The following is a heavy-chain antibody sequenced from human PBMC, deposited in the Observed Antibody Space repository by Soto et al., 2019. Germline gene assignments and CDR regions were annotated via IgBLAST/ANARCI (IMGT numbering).Heavy chain of an antibody. V-gene: IGHV3-7*01. CDR2: IKQDGSEK. D-gene: IGHD3-16*01. CDR1: GFTFSNYW. CDR3: ARDFDPYDYIWGNSSGAFDI. Sequence: EVQLVESGGGLVQPGGSLRLSCAASGFTFSNYWMNWVRQAPGKGLEWVANIKQDGSEKYYVDSVKGRFTISRDNAKNSLYLQMNSLRAVDTAVYYCARDFDPYDYIWGNSSGAFDIWGQGTMVTVSS. J-gene: IGHJ3*02.